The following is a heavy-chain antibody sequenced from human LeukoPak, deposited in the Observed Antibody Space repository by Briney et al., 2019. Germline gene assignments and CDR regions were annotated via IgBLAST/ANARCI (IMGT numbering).Heavy chain of an antibody. CDR1: GFTFSSYS. D-gene: IGHD2-21*01. CDR2: ISSSSSYI. V-gene: IGHV3-21*01. J-gene: IGHJ3*02. Sequence: GGSLRLSCAASGFTFSSYSMNWVRQAPGKGLEWVSSISSSSSYIYYADSVKGRFTISRDNAKNSLYLQMNSLRAEDTAVYYCARVCGGDCYSSAFDIWGQGTMVTVSS. CDR3: ARVCGGDCYSSAFDI.